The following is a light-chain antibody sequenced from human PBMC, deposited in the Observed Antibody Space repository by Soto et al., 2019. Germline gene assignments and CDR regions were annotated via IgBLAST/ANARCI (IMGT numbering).Light chain of an antibody. CDR1: RSKLGAGYG. J-gene: IGLJ2*01. V-gene: IGLV1-40*01. CDR2: GDT. CDR3: QSYDTSLSAVV. Sequence: QSVLTQPPSVSGATGQRVTNPCTRSRSKLGAGYGVHWYQQLPGTAPKLLIAGDTNRPSGVPDRFSASKSGTSASLTISGLQAEDEADYYCQSYDTSLSAVVFGGGTQLTVL.